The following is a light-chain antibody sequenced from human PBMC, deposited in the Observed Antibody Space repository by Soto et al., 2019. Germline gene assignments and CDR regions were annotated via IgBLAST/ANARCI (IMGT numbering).Light chain of an antibody. CDR1: QSVGGSY. CDR3: QLFGSSRT. CDR2: GAS. V-gene: IGKV3-20*01. J-gene: IGKJ1*01. Sequence: EIVLTQSPGTLSLPPGERATLSCRASQSVGGSYVGWYQQKPGQGPRLLIFGASSRATGIPDRFSGSGSGTDLTLTISRLEHEDFDVYYCQLFGSSRTFGQGTKVDIK.